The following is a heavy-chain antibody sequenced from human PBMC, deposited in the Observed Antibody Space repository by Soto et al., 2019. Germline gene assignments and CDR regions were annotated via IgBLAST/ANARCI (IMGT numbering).Heavy chain of an antibody. Sequence: QVQLVQSGAEVKKPGASVKVSCKASGYTFTSYDINWVRQATGQGLEWMGWMNPNSGNTGSAQKFQGRVTMTRNTSISTAYMELSSLRSEDTAVYYCARGHMHPTGDWFDPWGQGTLVTVSS. D-gene: IGHD2-2*01. V-gene: IGHV1-8*01. CDR3: ARGHMHPTGDWFDP. J-gene: IGHJ5*02. CDR2: MNPNSGNT. CDR1: GYTFTSYD.